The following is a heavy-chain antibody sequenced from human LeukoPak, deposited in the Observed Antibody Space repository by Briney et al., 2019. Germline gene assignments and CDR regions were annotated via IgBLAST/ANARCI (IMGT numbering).Heavy chain of an antibody. D-gene: IGHD3-22*01. CDR3: TRDGEAYFDVGGFHTSYDY. V-gene: IGHV3-23*01. Sequence: GGSLRLSCAASGFTFSSYAMSWSRQAPGKGLEWLSAISPTTGTKFYADSVKGRFTISRDNAKNSLYLQMNSLRAEDTAVYYCTRDGEAYFDVGGFHTSYDYWGQGTLCTVSS. CDR1: GFTFSSYA. CDR2: ISPTTGTK. J-gene: IGHJ4*02.